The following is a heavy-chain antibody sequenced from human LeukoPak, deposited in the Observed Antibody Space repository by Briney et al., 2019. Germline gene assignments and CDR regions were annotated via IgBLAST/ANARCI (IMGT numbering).Heavy chain of an antibody. J-gene: IGHJ4*02. CDR3: TSISLGANEDY. CDR2: LYNRGNA. D-gene: IGHD1-26*01. V-gene: IGHV3-53*01. CDR1: GFTVSDYY. Sequence: PGGSLRLSCAASGFTVSDYYMSWVRQAPGKGLEWVSVLYNRGNADYADSVKGRFTISRDNAKNSVYLQMNSLRVDDTAVYYCTSISLGANEDYWGQGTRVTVSS.